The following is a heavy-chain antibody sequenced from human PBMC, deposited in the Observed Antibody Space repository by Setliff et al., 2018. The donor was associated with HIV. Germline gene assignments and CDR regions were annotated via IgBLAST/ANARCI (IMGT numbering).Heavy chain of an antibody. D-gene: IGHD1-1*01. Sequence: PSETLSLTCSVTGGSIINYFWGWIRMPPGKGLEWIGYIYYSGSTDYNPSLKSRVTISVDTSKNQVSLKLSSVTAADTAVYYCAREERREAFDIWGQGTMVTVSS. CDR1: GGSIINYF. CDR2: IYYSGST. J-gene: IGHJ3*02. CDR3: AREERREAFDI. V-gene: IGHV4-59*12.